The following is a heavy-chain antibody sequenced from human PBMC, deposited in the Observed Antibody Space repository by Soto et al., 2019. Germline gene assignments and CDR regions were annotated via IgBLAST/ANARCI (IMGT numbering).Heavy chain of an antibody. V-gene: IGHV1-18*04. Sequence: QVKLVQSGAGVKKPGASVKVSCEASGYTFTSHDIAWVRQAPGQGLEWMGWGSAYNGNTNYAPKFQGRVTMTTDTSTSTAFMELRSLRSADTAMYYCARVTTPGWFDPWGQGTLITVSS. CDR2: GSAYNGNT. J-gene: IGHJ5*02. CDR1: GYTFTSHD. D-gene: IGHD1-1*01. CDR3: ARVTTPGWFDP.